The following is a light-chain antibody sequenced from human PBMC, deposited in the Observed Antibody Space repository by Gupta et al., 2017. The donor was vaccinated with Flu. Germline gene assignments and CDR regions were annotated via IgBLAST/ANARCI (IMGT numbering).Light chain of an antibody. CDR3: QQYGSSPDT. V-gene: IGKV3-20*01. CDR2: GAS. CDR1: QSVSSSY. Sequence: ERATLSCRASQSVSSSYLAWYQHKPGQAPRLLIFGASSRAAGIPDRFSGSGSGTDFTLTISRLEPEDFAVYYCQQYGSSPDTFGQGTKLEIK. J-gene: IGKJ2*01.